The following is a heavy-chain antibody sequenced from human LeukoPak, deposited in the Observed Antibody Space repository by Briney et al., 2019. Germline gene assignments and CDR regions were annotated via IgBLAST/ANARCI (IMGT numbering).Heavy chain of an antibody. V-gene: IGHV3-30*02. Sequence: PGGSLRLPCAASGFTFSSYGMHWVRQAPGKGLEWVAFIRYDGSNKYYADSVKGRFTISRDNSKDTLYLQMSSLRAEDTAVYYCSKDRELGVSSWYGWYFDYWGQGTLVTVSS. J-gene: IGHJ4*02. D-gene: IGHD6-13*01. CDR2: IRYDGSNK. CDR3: SKDRELGVSSWYGWYFDY. CDR1: GFTFSSYG.